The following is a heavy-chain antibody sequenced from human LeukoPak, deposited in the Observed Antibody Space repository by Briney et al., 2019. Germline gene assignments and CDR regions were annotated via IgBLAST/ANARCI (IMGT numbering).Heavy chain of an antibody. D-gene: IGHD3-3*01. V-gene: IGHV1-2*02. Sequence: ASVKVSCKASGYTFTDYYIHWVRQAPGQGLEWMGWINPNSGGTNYAQKFQGRVTMTRDTSISTAYMELNRLRSDDTAVYYCAGGFWSGYYTGAYWGQGTLVTVSS. CDR2: INPNSGGT. J-gene: IGHJ4*02. CDR1: GYTFTDYY. CDR3: AGGFWSGYYTGAY.